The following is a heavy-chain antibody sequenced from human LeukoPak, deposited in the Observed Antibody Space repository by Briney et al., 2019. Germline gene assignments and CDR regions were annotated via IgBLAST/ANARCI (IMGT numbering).Heavy chain of an antibody. CDR1: GYTFTSYD. CDR3: ARRRMIVPGSWFDP. D-gene: IGHD3-22*01. Sequence: ASVKVSCKASGYTFTSYDINLVRKATGQGLEWMGWMNPNSGNTGYAQKFQGRVTMTRNTSISTAYTELSSLRSEDTAVYYCARRRMIVPGSWFDPWGQGTLVTVSS. V-gene: IGHV1-8*01. J-gene: IGHJ5*02. CDR2: MNPNSGNT.